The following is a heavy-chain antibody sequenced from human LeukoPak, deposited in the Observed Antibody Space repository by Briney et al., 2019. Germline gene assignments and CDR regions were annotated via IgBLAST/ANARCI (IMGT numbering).Heavy chain of an antibody. Sequence: GRSLRLSCAASGFTFDDYAMHWVRQAPGKGLEWVSGISWNSGSIGYADSVKGRFTISRDNAKNSLYLQVNSLRAEDTALYYCAKDYGSGYYGMDVWGQGTTVTVSS. V-gene: IGHV3-9*01. CDR2: ISWNSGSI. J-gene: IGHJ6*02. D-gene: IGHD3-10*01. CDR3: AKDYGSGYYGMDV. CDR1: GFTFDDYA.